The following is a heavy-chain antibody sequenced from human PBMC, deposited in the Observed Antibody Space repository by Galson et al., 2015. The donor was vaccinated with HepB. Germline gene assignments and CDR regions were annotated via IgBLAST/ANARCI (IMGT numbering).Heavy chain of an antibody. CDR2: INHSGST. CDR3: ARVETTGSQQLVHGGYFDY. CDR1: GGSFSGHY. V-gene: IGHV4-34*01. D-gene: IGHD6-13*01. Sequence: SETLSLTCAVYGGSFSGHYWSWIRQPPGKGLEWIGEINHSGSTNYNPSLKSRVTISVDTSKNQFSLKLSSVTAADTAVYYCARVETTGSQQLVHGGYFDYWGQGTLVTVSS. J-gene: IGHJ4*02.